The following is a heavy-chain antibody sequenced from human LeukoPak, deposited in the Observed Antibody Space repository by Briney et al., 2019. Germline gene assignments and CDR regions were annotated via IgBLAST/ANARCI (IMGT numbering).Heavy chain of an antibody. D-gene: IGHD1-26*01. V-gene: IGHV1-69*13. CDR2: IIPIFGTA. CDR3: ARGPPPVGATTPDI. CDR1: GGTFSSYA. Sequence: GASVKVSSKASGGTFSSYAISWVRQAPGQGLEWMGGIIPIFGTANYAQKFQGRVTITADESTSTAYMELSSLRSEDTAVYYCARGPPPVGATTPDIWGQGTMVTVSS. J-gene: IGHJ3*02.